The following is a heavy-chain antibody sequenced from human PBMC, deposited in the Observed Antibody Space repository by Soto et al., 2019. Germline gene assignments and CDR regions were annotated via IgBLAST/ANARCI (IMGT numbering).Heavy chain of an antibody. V-gene: IGHV1-69*02. CDR3: ARGDCSSTSCYRFGAFDI. D-gene: IGHD2-2*01. CDR2: IIPILGIV. CDR1: GGTFSSYT. J-gene: IGHJ3*02. Sequence: QVQLVQSGAEVKKPGSSVKVSCKASGGTFSSYTISWVRQAPGQGLEWMGRIIPILGIVNYAQKFQGRVTITADKSTSTAYMELSSLRSEDTAVYYCARGDCSSTSCYRFGAFDIWGQGTMVTVSS.